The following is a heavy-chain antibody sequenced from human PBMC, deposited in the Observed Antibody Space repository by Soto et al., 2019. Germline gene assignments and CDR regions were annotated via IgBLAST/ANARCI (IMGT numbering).Heavy chain of an antibody. J-gene: IGHJ4*02. CDR3: ARVGYYYDSSGYYLSFDY. D-gene: IGHD3-22*01. CDR2: MNPNSGNT. Sequence: ASVKVSCKASGYTFTSYDINWVRQATGQGLEWMGWMNPNSGNTGYAQKFQGRVTMTRNTSLSTAYMELSSLRSEDTAVYYCARVGYYYDSSGYYLSFDYWGQGTLVTVSS. CDR1: GYTFTSYD. V-gene: IGHV1-8*01.